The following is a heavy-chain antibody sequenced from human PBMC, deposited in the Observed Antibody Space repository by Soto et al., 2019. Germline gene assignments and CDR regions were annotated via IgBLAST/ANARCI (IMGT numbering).Heavy chain of an antibody. Sequence: QVQLVESGGGVVQPGRSLRLSCVASGFTFTNHGWHWVRQAPGKGLEWVAMIWFDGSKKNYADCVKGRFTISRDDSKNTLDLKMNSLGAEDTAVDYCAGERSATGSHAGGFDPWGQGTVVTVS. J-gene: IGHJ5*02. CDR1: GFTFTNHG. CDR2: IWFDGSKK. CDR3: AGERSATGSHAGGFDP. V-gene: IGHV3-33*03. D-gene: IGHD3-10*01.